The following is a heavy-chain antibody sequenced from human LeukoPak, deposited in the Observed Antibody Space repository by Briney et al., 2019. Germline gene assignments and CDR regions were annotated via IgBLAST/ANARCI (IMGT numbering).Heavy chain of an antibody. Sequence: ASETLSLTCTVSGGSISSGGYYWSWIRQHPGKGLEWIGYIYYSGSTYYNPSLKSRVTISVDTSKNQFSLKLSSVTAADTAVYYCARLAITYSSSYYFDYWGQGTLVTVSS. CDR2: IYYSGST. CDR3: ARLAITYSSSYYFDY. D-gene: IGHD6-6*01. J-gene: IGHJ4*02. CDR1: GGSISSGGYY. V-gene: IGHV4-31*03.